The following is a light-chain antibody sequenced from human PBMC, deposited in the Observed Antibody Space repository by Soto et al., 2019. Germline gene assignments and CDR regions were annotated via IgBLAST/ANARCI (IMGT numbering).Light chain of an antibody. CDR3: QTWGLGTLV. V-gene: IGLV4-69*01. Sequence: QLVLTQSPSASASLGASVTLTCSLSSGLLTYAIAWHQQQPGKGLRFLVKIDSDGSHTKGDGVPDRFSGSSSGTDHYLTISSLQSDDEADYYCQTWGLGTLVFGGGTQLTVL. CDR2: IDSDGSH. J-gene: IGLJ2*01. CDR1: SGLLTYA.